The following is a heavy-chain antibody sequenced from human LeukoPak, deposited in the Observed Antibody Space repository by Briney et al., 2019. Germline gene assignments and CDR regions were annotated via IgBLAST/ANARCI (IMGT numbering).Heavy chain of an antibody. D-gene: IGHD1-26*01. CDR3: ARDGDSIVGATHYFDS. V-gene: IGHV1-2*02. CDR1: GYTFTAYY. Sequence: GASVKVSCKASGYTFTAYYMHWVRQAPGQGLEWMGWINPNSGGTNYAQKFQGRVTMTRDTSISTAYMELSRLRSDDTAVYYCARDGDSIVGATHYFDSWGQGTLVTVSS. CDR2: INPNSGGT. J-gene: IGHJ4*02.